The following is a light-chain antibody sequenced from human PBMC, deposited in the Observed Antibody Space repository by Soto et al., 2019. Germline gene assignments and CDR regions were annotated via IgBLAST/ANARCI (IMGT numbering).Light chain of an antibody. J-gene: IGKJ1*01. CDR3: QELNSYPRT. CDR1: QGISTY. Sequence: IQLTQSPSFLSASIGDRVTITCRASQGISTYLAWYQQKPGKAPKNLIYGASTLQSGVPSRFGGGGSGTEFTLTISSLQPEDFATYYCQELNSYPRTFGQGTKVDIK. CDR2: GAS. V-gene: IGKV1-9*01.